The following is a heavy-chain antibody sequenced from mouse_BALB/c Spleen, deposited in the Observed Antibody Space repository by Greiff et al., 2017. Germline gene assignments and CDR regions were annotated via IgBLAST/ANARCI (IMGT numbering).Heavy chain of an antibody. CDR2: ISYDGSN. V-gene: IGHV3-6*02. J-gene: IGHJ3*01. CDR1: GYSITSGYY. Sequence: EVKLQESGPGLVKPSQSLSITCSVTGYSITSGYYWNWIRQFPGNKLEWMGYISYDGSNNYNPSLKNRISITRDTSKNQFFLKLNSVTTEDTATYYCVIYYDYDDAYWGQGTLVTVSA. CDR3: VIYYDYDDAY. D-gene: IGHD2-4*01.